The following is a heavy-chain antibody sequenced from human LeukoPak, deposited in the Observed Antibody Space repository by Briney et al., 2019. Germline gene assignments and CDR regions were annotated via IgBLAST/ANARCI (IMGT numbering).Heavy chain of an antibody. Sequence: ASVKVSCKVSGYTLTELSMHWVRQAPGKGLEWMGGFDPEDGETIYAQKFQGRVTLTEDTSTDTAYMELSSLRSEDTAVYYCARDRMGVGWSQDYYYYYMDVWGKGTTVTVSS. V-gene: IGHV1-24*01. CDR2: FDPEDGET. CDR1: GYTLTELS. D-gene: IGHD1-26*01. J-gene: IGHJ6*03. CDR3: ARDRMGVGWSQDYYYYYMDV.